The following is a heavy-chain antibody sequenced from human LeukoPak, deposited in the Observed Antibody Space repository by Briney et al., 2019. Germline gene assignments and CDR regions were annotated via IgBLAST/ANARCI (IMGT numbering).Heavy chain of an antibody. V-gene: IGHV3-21*01. CDR1: GFTFSSYN. CDR3: TRSGLESHRLPEGPDYFDY. D-gene: IGHD2-2*01. CDR2: ISSSGTYI. J-gene: IGHJ4*02. Sequence: GGSLRLSCAASGFTFSSYNINWVRQAPGKGLEWVSSISSSGTYIYYAASLKGRFTISRDNAKNSLYLQMNSPRAEDTAVYYCTRSGLESHRLPEGPDYFDYWGPGTLVTVSS.